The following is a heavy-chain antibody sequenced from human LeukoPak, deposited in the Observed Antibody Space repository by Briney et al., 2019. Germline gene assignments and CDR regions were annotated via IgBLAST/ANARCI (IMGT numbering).Heavy chain of an antibody. CDR1: GFTFSSYA. Sequence: GGSLRLSCTASGFTFSSYAMSRVRQAPGKGLEWVSAISGSGGSTYYADSVKGRFTISRDNSKNTLYLQMNSLRAEDTAVYYCAKDPVSGWYVDEGSWFDPWGQGTLVTVSS. J-gene: IGHJ5*02. CDR3: AKDPVSGWYVDEGSWFDP. D-gene: IGHD6-19*01. CDR2: ISGSGGST. V-gene: IGHV3-23*01.